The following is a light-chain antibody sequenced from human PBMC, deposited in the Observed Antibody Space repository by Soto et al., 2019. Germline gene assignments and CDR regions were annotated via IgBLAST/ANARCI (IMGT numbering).Light chain of an antibody. Sequence: EIVLTHSPVTLSLSPGERAALACRASQSVSNNYLAWYQQKPGQAPRLLIYGASNRATGIPDRLSGSGSGTDSPLTISRLEPEDFAVYYCQQYGSSGTFGQGTKVDIK. CDR2: GAS. J-gene: IGKJ1*01. CDR3: QQYGSSGT. V-gene: IGKV3-20*01. CDR1: QSVSNNY.